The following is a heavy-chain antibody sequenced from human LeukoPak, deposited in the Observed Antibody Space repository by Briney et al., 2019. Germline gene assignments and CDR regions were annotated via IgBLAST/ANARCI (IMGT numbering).Heavy chain of an antibody. CDR2: TYYRSKWYN. J-gene: IGHJ4*02. CDR1: GDSVSSNSAA. CDR3: ARRIKTATGTLVDY. D-gene: IGHD1-7*01. V-gene: IGHV6-1*01. Sequence: SPTLSLTCAISGDSVSSNSAAWNWFRQSPSRGLEWLGRTYYRSKWYNDYAVSVKSRITINPDTSRNQFSLQLNSVTPEDTAVYYCARRIKTATGTLVDYWGQGTLVTVSS.